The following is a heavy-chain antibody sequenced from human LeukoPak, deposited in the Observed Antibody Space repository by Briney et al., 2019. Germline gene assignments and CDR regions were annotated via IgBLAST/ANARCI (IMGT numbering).Heavy chain of an antibody. CDR2: ISSSGSTI. D-gene: IGHD6-6*01. V-gene: IGHV3-11*01. J-gene: IGHJ3*02. CDR3: ARDSEGSSAFDI. CDR1: GFTFSDYY. Sequence: GGSLRLSCAASGFTFSDYYMSWIRQAPGKGQERVSYISSSGSTIYYADSVKGRFTISRDNAKNSLYLQMNSLRAEDTAVYYCARDSEGSSAFDIWGQGTMVTVSS.